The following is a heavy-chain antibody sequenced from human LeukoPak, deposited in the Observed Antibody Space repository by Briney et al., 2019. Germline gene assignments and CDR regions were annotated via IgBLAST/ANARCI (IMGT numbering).Heavy chain of an antibody. Sequence: SETLSLTCTVSGGSISSGGYYWSWIRQHPGKGLEWIGYIYYSGSTYYNPSLRSRVTISVDTSKNQFSLKLSSVTAADTAVYYCARGGSTSWFGVYYGMDVWGQGTTVTVSS. CDR1: GGSISSGGYY. V-gene: IGHV4-31*03. CDR3: ARGGSTSWFGVYYGMDV. CDR2: IYYSGST. D-gene: IGHD2-2*01. J-gene: IGHJ6*02.